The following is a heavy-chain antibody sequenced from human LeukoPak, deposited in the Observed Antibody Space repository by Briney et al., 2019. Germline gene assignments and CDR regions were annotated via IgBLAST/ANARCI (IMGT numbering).Heavy chain of an antibody. Sequence: LRLSCAASGFTFSSYSMNWVRQPPGKGLEWIGEINHSGSTNYNPSLKSRVTISVDTSKNQFSLKLSSVTAADTAVYYCARGRGRGYSYGYVDYWGQGTLVTVSS. CDR1: GFTFSSYS. CDR2: INHSGST. CDR3: ARGRGRGYSYGYVDY. V-gene: IGHV4-34*01. D-gene: IGHD5-18*01. J-gene: IGHJ4*02.